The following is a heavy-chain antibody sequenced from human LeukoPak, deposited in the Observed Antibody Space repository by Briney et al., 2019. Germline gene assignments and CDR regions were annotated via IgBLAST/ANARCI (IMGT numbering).Heavy chain of an antibody. Sequence: PGRPLRLSCAVSGFTFSNYDMHWVRQAPGKGLEWVAVISYDGSNKYYADSVKGRFTISRDNSKNTLYLQMNSLRVDDTAVYYCAKDSSSSNKYFGMDVWDQGTTVTVSS. CDR1: GFTFSNYD. CDR3: AKDSSSSNKYFGMDV. CDR2: ISYDGSNK. J-gene: IGHJ6*02. D-gene: IGHD2-15*01. V-gene: IGHV3-30*18.